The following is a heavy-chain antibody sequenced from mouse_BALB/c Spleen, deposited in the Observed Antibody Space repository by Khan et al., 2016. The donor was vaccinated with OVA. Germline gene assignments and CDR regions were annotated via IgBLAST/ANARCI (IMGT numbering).Heavy chain of an antibody. J-gene: IGHJ4*01. CDR1: GFTFSSYG. V-gene: IGHV5-6*01. D-gene: IGHD2-10*01. CDR2: ISSGGRYT. CDR3: ARAYYGNDYYAMDY. Sequence: EVKLVESGGDLVKPGGSLKVSCAASGFTFSSYGMSWVRQTPDKRLEWVATISSGGRYTYFPDSVKGRFTISRDNAKNTLYLQMSSLKSEDTAMYYCARAYYGNDYYAMDYWGQGTSVTVSS.